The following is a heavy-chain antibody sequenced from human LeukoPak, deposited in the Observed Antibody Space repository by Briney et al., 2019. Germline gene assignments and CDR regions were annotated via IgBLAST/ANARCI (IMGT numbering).Heavy chain of an antibody. Sequence: SVKVSCNASGYTFTGYYMHWVRQAPGQGLEWMGWINPNSGGTNYAQKFQGRVTMTRDTSISTAYMELSRLRSDDTAVYYCARTSPLIQLWLRGWFDPWGQGTLVTVSS. D-gene: IGHD5-18*01. CDR1: GYTFTGYY. J-gene: IGHJ5*02. CDR3: ARTSPLIQLWLRGWFDP. CDR2: INPNSGGT. V-gene: IGHV1-2*02.